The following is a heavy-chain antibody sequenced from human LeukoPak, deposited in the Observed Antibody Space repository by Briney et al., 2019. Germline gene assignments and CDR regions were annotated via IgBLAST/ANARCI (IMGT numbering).Heavy chain of an antibody. CDR1: GGSVSSGSYY. CDR2: IYYSGST. CDR3: ARGGPTWIQLLDY. J-gene: IGHJ4*02. Sequence: SETLSLTCTVSGGSVSSGSYYWSWIRQPPGKGLEWIGYIYYSGSTNYNPSLKSRVTISVDTSKNQFSLKLSSVTAADTAVYYCARGGPTWIQLLDYWGQGTLVTVSS. V-gene: IGHV4-61*01. D-gene: IGHD5-18*01.